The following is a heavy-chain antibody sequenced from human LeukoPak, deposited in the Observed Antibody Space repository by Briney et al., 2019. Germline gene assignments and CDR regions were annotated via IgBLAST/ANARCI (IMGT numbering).Heavy chain of an antibody. V-gene: IGHV4-38-2*02. CDR3: AREAITIFGVVRTQTTYGPHRFDP. CDR2: IYHSGST. J-gene: IGHJ5*02. CDR1: GYSISSGYY. D-gene: IGHD3-3*01. Sequence: PSETLSLTCTVSGYSISSGYYWGWIRQPPGKGLEWIGSIYHSGSTYYNPSLKSRVTISVDTPKNQFSLKLSSVTAADTAVYYCAREAITIFGVVRTQTTYGPHRFDPWGQGTLVTVSS.